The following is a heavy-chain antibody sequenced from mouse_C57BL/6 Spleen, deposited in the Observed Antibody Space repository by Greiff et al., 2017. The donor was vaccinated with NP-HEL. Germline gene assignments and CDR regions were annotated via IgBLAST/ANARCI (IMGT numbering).Heavy chain of an antibody. CDR1: GFTFSDYG. J-gene: IGHJ4*01. D-gene: IGHD2-1*01. Sequence: DVMLVESGGGLVKPGGSLKLSCAASGFTFSDYGMHWVRQAPEKGLEWVAYISSGSSTIYYADTVKGRFTISRDNAKNTLFLQMTSLRSEDTAMYYCARGGYGNYFYYAMDYWGQGTSVTVSS. V-gene: IGHV5-17*01. CDR2: ISSGSSTI. CDR3: ARGGYGNYFYYAMDY.